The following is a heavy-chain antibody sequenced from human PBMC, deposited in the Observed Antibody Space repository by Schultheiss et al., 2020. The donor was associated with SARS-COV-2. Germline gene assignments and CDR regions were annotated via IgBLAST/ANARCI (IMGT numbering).Heavy chain of an antibody. CDR3: AREGVGYNWNYGYNWFDP. J-gene: IGHJ5*02. D-gene: IGHD1-7*01. V-gene: IGHV4-39*07. CDR2: IYYSGST. CDR1: GGSISSGSYY. Sequence: SETLSLTCTVSGGSISSGSYYWGWIRQPPGKGLEWIGSIYYSGSTYYNPSLKSRVTMLVDTSKNQFSLKLSSVTAADTAVYYCAREGVGYNWNYGYNWFDPWGQGTLVTVSS.